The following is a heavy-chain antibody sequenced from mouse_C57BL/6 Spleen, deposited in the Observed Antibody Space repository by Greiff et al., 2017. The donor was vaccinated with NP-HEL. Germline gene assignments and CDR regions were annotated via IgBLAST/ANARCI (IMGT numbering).Heavy chain of an antibody. CDR2: IYPGSGNT. CDR3: ERVYYYGFDY. CDR1: GYTFTDYY. V-gene: IGHV1-76*01. Sequence: QVQLQQSGAELVRPGASVKLSCKASGYTFTDYYINWVKQRPGQGLEWIARIYPGSGNTYYNEKFKGQATLTEEKSSSTAYMQLSRLTSEDAAVYFSERVYYYGFDYWGQGTTLTVSS. D-gene: IGHD1-1*01. J-gene: IGHJ2*01.